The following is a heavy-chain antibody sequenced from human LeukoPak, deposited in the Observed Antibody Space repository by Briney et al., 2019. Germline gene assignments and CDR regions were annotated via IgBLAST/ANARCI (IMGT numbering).Heavy chain of an antibody. D-gene: IGHD2-2*01. CDR3: ARDGGDFCSSTSCQTRYYYYYMDV. CDR2: IIPIFGTA. Sequence: SVKVSCKASGGTFSSYAISWVRQAPGQGLEWMGGIIPIFGTANYAQKFQGRVTITADKSTSTAYMELSSLRSEDTAVYYCARDGGDFCSSTSCQTRYYYYYMDVWGKGTTVTVSS. J-gene: IGHJ6*03. CDR1: GGTFSSYA. V-gene: IGHV1-69*06.